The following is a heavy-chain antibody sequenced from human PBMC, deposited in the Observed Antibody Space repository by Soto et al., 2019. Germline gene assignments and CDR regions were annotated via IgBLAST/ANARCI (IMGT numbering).Heavy chain of an antibody. CDR3: ARGVAMVRGHYGMDV. J-gene: IGHJ6*02. CDR1: GGSISSYY. Sequence: NPSETLSLTCTVSGGSISSYYWSWIRQPPGKGLEWIGYIYYSGSTNYNPSLKSRVTISVDTSKNQFSLKLSSVTAADTAVYYCARGVAMVRGHYGMDVWGQGTTVTVSS. D-gene: IGHD3-10*01. CDR2: IYYSGST. V-gene: IGHV4-59*01.